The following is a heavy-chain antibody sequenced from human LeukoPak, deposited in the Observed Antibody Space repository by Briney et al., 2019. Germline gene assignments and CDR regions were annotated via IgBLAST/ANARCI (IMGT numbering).Heavy chain of an antibody. D-gene: IGHD5-24*01. J-gene: IGHJ4*02. CDR3: ARDSGMATPYFDY. Sequence: ASVKVSCKASGYTFTGYYMHWVRQAPGQGLEWMGWINPNSGGTNYAQKFQGRVTMTRDTSISTAYMELSRLRSDDTAVYYCARDSGMATPYFDYWGQGTLVTVSS. CDR1: GYTFTGYY. V-gene: IGHV1-2*02. CDR2: INPNSGGT.